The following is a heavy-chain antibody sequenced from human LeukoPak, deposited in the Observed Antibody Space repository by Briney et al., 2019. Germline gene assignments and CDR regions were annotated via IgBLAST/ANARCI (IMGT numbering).Heavy chain of an antibody. J-gene: IGHJ5*02. CDR1: GFTFSSYW. V-gene: IGHV3-74*01. CDR3: TKPIYGDSWFDP. Sequence: GGSLRLSCAASGFTFSSYWMHWVRQAPGKGLVWLSRISSDGSSTDYADSVKGRFTISRDNAKNTLYLQVNSLGAEDTAVYYCTKPIYGDSWFDPWGQGTLVTVSS. CDR2: ISSDGSST. D-gene: IGHD4-17*01.